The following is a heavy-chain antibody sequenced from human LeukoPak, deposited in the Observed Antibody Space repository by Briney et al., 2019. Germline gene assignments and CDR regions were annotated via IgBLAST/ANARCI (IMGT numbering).Heavy chain of an antibody. CDR2: IYPGDSDT. D-gene: IGHD2-2*02. Sequence: KPGASLKISCQGSGSSFTSYWIGWVRQLPGKGLEWMGIIYPGDSDTRYSPSFQGQVTISADKSISTAYLQWSSLKASDTAMYYCARQVEYCSSTSCYNFQHWGQGTLVTVSS. V-gene: IGHV5-51*01. CDR3: ARQVEYCSSTSCYNFQH. CDR1: GSSFTSYW. J-gene: IGHJ1*01.